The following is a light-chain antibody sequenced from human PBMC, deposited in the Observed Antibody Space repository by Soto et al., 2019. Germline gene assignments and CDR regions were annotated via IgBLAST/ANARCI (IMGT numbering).Light chain of an antibody. V-gene: IGKV3D-20*01. CDR1: QSVSSSY. CDR3: QQYHNWPGT. CDR2: DAS. Sequence: EIVFTHYPGTLSVSAVERATLSCRASQSVSSSYLAWYQQKPGLAPRLLIYDASSRATGIPDRFSGSGSGTDFTLTISSLQSEDFAVYYCQQYHNWPGTFGQGTKVDIK. J-gene: IGKJ1*01.